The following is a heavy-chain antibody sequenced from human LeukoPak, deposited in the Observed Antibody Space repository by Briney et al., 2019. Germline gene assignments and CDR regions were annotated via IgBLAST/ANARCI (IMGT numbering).Heavy chain of an antibody. V-gene: IGHV4-59*08. CDR3: ARCTSTSCYNFDY. CDR1: GGSISSYY. Sequence: SETLSLTCTVSGGSISSYYWSWIRQPPEKGLEWIGYIYYSGSTNCNPSLKSRVTISLDTSKNQFSLEVNSVTAADTAVYYCARCTSTSCYNFDYWGQGTLVTVSS. J-gene: IGHJ4*02. D-gene: IGHD2-2*02. CDR2: IYYSGST.